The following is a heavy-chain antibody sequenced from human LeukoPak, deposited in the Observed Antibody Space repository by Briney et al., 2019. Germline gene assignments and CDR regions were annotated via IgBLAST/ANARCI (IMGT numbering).Heavy chain of an antibody. D-gene: IGHD1-1*01. CDR3: AKPRAMTTGVGRYFDL. J-gene: IGHJ2*01. V-gene: IGHV3-23*01. Sequence: GGSLRLSCAASGFTFTSYAMSWIREAPGKGLEWVSAIIGGDEDTYYPDSVKGRFTVSRDNSRNTLFLQMNSLRAEDTATYYCAKPRAMTTGVGRYFDLWGRGTLVTVSS. CDR1: GFTFTSYA. CDR2: IIGGDEDT.